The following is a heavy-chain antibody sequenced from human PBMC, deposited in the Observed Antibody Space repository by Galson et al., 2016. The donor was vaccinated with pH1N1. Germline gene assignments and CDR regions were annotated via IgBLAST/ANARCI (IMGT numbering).Heavy chain of an antibody. Sequence: SLRLSCAASGFIFSSYAMSWVRQAPGKGLEWVSVISGSGGNTYYGDSVKGRFTISRDNSKNTLYLQMNSLGAEDTAVYYCTRGGSIAAPDEAFDIWGQGTMVTISS. CDR1: GFIFSSYA. CDR2: ISGSGGNT. CDR3: TRGGSIAAPDEAFDI. D-gene: IGHD6-6*01. V-gene: IGHV3-23*01. J-gene: IGHJ3*02.